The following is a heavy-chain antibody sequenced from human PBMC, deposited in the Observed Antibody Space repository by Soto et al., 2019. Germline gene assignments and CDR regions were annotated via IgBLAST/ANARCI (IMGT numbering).Heavy chain of an antibody. CDR2: TNHRGST. Sequence: SETLSLTCAVSGGSFSGYYWTWIRQSPGKGPEWIGATNHRGSTNYNPSLESRVTISVDTSKNQFSLRLSSVTAADTAVYYCARDTICSSTSCRIGLWFDPWGQGTLVTVSS. CDR3: ARDTICSSTSCRIGLWFDP. J-gene: IGHJ5*01. CDR1: GGSFSGYY. D-gene: IGHD2-2*01. V-gene: IGHV4-34*01.